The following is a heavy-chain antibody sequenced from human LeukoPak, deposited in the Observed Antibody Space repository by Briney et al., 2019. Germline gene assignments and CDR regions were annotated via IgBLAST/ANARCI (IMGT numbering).Heavy chain of an antibody. D-gene: IGHD3-3*01. Sequence: GGSLRLSCAASGFTFSSSAMSWVRQAPGKGLEWVSGITWHSENIDYADSVKGRFTISRDNAKNSLYLQMNSLRAEDTALYFCVAVPETDFWIGFYLDYWGQGTLVTVSS. CDR3: VAVPETDFWIGFYLDY. CDR2: ITWHSENI. J-gene: IGHJ4*02. V-gene: IGHV3-9*01. CDR1: GFTFSSSA.